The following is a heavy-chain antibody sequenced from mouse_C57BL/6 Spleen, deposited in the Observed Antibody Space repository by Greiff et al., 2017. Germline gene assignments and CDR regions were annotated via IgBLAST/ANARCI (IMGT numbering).Heavy chain of an antibody. J-gene: IGHJ4*01. CDR1: GFTFTDYY. Sequence: EVKLVESGGGLVQPGGSLSLSCAASGFTFTDYYMSWVRQPPGKALEWLGFIRNKANGYTTEYSASVKGRFTISRDNSQSILYLQMNALRAEDSATYYCARSRYDGYFYYAMDYWGQGTSVTVSS. D-gene: IGHD2-3*01. V-gene: IGHV7-3*01. CDR3: ARSRYDGYFYYAMDY. CDR2: IRNKANGYTT.